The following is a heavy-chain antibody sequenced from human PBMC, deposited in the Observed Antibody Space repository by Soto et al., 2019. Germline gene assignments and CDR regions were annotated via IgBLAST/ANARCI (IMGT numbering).Heavy chain of an antibody. CDR3: ARLTIAAAGIYYYYYGMDV. CDR1: GGSISSSSYY. J-gene: IGHJ6*02. Sequence: SETLSLTCTVSGGSISSSSYYWGWIRQPPGKGLEWIGSIYYSGSTYYNPSLKSRVTISVDTSKNQCSLKLSSVTAADTAVYYCARLTIAAAGIYYYYYGMDVWGQGTTVTVSS. V-gene: IGHV4-39*01. D-gene: IGHD6-13*01. CDR2: IYYSGST.